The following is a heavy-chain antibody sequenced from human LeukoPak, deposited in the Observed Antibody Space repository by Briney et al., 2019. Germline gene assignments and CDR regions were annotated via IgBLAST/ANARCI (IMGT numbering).Heavy chain of an antibody. CDR2: ISGSGGST. J-gene: IGHJ4*02. Sequence: ETLSLTCAVSGYSISSGYFWGWIRQPPGKGLEWVSGISGSGGSTYYADSVKGRFTISRDNSKNTLYLQMNSLRAEDTAVYYCAKASTPEYYFDYWGQGTLVTVSS. CDR1: GYSISSGY. CDR3: AKASTPEYYFDY. V-gene: IGHV3-23*01.